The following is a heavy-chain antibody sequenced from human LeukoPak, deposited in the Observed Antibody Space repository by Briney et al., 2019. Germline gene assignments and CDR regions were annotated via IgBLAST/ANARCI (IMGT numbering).Heavy chain of an antibody. Sequence: GASVKVSCKASGYTFTGYYMHWVRQAPGQGLEWMGWINPNSGGTNYAQKFQGRVTMTRDTSISTAYMELSRLRADDTAVYYCARENWNDVHYYYYYMDVWGKGTTVTVSS. CDR1: GYTFTGYY. CDR2: INPNSGGT. J-gene: IGHJ6*03. D-gene: IGHD1-1*01. V-gene: IGHV1-2*02. CDR3: ARENWNDVHYYYYYMDV.